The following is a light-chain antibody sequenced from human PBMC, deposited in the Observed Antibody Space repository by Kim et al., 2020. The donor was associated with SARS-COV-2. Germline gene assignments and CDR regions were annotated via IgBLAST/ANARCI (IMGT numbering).Light chain of an antibody. CDR1: QSVSSSY. CDR2: GAS. Sequence: EIVLTQSPGTLSLSPGERATLSCRASQSVSSSYLAWYQKKHGQAPRLLIYGASTRASGIPARISGSGSGTDFTLTISRLEPDDFAVYFCQQYGTSPLTFGVGTKL. CDR3: QQYGTSPLT. J-gene: IGKJ4*01. V-gene: IGKV3-20*01.